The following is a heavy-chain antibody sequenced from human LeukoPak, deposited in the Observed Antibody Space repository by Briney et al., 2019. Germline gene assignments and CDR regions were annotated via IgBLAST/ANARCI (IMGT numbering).Heavy chain of an antibody. CDR1: GFTFSNYA. CDR3: TLTTFGVVYYFDY. J-gene: IGHJ4*02. D-gene: IGHD1/OR15-1a*01. V-gene: IGHV3-30*04. CDR2: ISYDGINQ. Sequence: AGGSLRLSCATSGFTFSNYAMHWVRQAPGKGLEWVALISYDGINQYYADSVKGRFIISRDNSKNTLYLQLNSLRLEDTAVYYCTLTTFGVVYYFDYWGQGTLVTVSS.